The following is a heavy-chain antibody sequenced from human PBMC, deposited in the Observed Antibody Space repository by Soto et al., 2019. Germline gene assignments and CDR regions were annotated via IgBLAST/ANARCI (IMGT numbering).Heavy chain of an antibody. CDR1: GGSISSYY. V-gene: IGHV4-59*01. D-gene: IGHD3-10*01. J-gene: IGHJ3*02. CDR3: ARAGSYYNKNAFDI. Sequence: SSETLSLTCTVSGGSISSYYWSWIRQPPGKGLEWIGYIYYSGSTNYNPSLKSRVTISVDTSKNQFSLKLSSVTAADTAVYYCARAGSYYNKNAFDIWGQGTMVTVS. CDR2: IYYSGST.